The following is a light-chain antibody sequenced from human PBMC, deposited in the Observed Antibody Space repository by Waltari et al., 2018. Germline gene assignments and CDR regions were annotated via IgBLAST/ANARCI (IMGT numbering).Light chain of an antibody. Sequence: SYELTQPPSVSVSPGQTASIPCPGDKLGAKNACWYQQKPGQSPVLVIYQDSKRPSGIPERFSGSNSGNTATLTISGTQAMDEADYYCQAWDSSTVVFGGGTKLTVL. CDR1: KLGAKN. CDR3: QAWDSSTVV. CDR2: QDS. V-gene: IGLV3-1*01. J-gene: IGLJ2*01.